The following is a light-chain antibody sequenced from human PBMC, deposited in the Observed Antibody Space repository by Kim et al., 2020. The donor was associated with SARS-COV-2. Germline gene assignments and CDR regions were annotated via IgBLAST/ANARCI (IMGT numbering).Light chain of an antibody. CDR1: QSISSY. Sequence: ASVGDRVTITCRASQSISSYLNWYQQKPGTAPKLLIYAASSLQSGVPSRFSGSGSGTDFTLTISSLHPEDFATYYCQQSYSTPRTFGQGTQVDIK. J-gene: IGKJ1*01. CDR2: AAS. CDR3: QQSYSTPRT. V-gene: IGKV1-39*01.